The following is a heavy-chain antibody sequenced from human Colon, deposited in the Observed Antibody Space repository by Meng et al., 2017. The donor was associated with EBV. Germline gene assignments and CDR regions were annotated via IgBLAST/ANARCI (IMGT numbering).Heavy chain of an antibody. CDR1: GDSISGSGDY. CDR2: IYYTGST. Sequence: LQESGPGLVRPSGTLSLTCSVSGDSISGSGDYWGWVRQPPGKGLEWIGNIYYTGSTYYNPSLKSRVTISVDTSKNQFSLKVTSMTAADTAVYYCARDGPLLWGPGTLVTVSS. J-gene: IGHJ4*02. CDR3: ARDGPLL. V-gene: IGHV4-39*07.